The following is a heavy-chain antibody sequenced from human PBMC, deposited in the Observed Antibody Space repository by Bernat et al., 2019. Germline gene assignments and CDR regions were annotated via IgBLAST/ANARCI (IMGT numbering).Heavy chain of an antibody. CDR3: ARVGDDYGWGKYRYQDYFDY. Sequence: EVQLVESGGGLVKPGGSLRLSCAASGFTFSSYSMNWVRQAPGKGLEWVSSISSSNSYIYYADSVKGRFTISRDNAKNSLYLQMSSLRAEDTAVYYCARVGDDYGWGKYRYQDYFDYWGQGTLVTGSS. CDR1: GFTFSSYS. CDR2: ISSSNSYI. J-gene: IGHJ4*02. V-gene: IGHV3-21*01. D-gene: IGHD3-16*02.